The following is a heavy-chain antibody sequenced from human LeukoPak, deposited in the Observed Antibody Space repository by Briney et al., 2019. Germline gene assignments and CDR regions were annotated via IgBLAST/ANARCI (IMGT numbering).Heavy chain of an antibody. CDR2: ISAYNGNT. D-gene: IGHD3-22*01. J-gene: IGHJ4*02. CDR1: GYTFTSYG. V-gene: IGHV1-18*01. CDR3: ARDSATMIVVVITTTPFDY. Sequence: GASVKVSCKASGYTFTSYGISWVRQAPGQGLEWMGWISAYNGNTNYAQKLQGRVTMTTDTSTSTAYMELRSLRSDDTAVYYCARDSATMIVVVITTTPFDYWGQGTLVTVSS.